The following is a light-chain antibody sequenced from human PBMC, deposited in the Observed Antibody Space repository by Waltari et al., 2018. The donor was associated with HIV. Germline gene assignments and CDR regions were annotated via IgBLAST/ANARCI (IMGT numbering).Light chain of an antibody. Sequence: EIVLTQSPATLSLSQGERAPLSCRASQSVSSYLAWYQQKPGQAPRLLIYDASNRATGIPARFSGSGSGTDFTLTISSLEPEDFAVYYCQQRSNWPPYTFGQGTKLEIK. CDR2: DAS. J-gene: IGKJ2*01. CDR3: QQRSNWPPYT. CDR1: QSVSSY. V-gene: IGKV3-11*01.